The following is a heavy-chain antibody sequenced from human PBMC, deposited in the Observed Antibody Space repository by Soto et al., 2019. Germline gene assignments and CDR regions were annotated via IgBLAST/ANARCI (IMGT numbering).Heavy chain of an antibody. J-gene: IGHJ4*02. CDR2: IYYSGST. CDR3: ARRYGLGFDF. Sequence: QVQLQESGPGLVKPSETLSLTCTVSGGSINSYYWSWIRQPPGKGLEWIGYIYYSGSTNYNPSLKSRVTISVDTSKNQFSLKLSSVTAADAAVYYCARRYGLGFDFCGQGTLVTVSS. V-gene: IGHV4-59*08. CDR1: GGSINSYY. D-gene: IGHD3-10*01.